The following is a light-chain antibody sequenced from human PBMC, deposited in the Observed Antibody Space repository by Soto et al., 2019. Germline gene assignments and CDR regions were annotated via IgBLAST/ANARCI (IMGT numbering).Light chain of an antibody. Sequence: QSAVTQPVSVSGSPGQSVTISCSGSDIGNYNLVSWYQHLPGRAPKLLIFEVTMRPSGISDRFSGSKSASTASLTISGLQSEDEGDYYCASYAGSRTYVFGSGTKLTVL. J-gene: IGLJ1*01. V-gene: IGLV2-23*02. CDR3: ASYAGSRTYV. CDR2: EVT. CDR1: SDIGNYNL.